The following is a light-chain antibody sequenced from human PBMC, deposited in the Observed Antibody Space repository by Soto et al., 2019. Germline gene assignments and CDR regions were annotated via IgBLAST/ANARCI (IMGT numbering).Light chain of an antibody. CDR3: QQYIRYPLT. Sequence: DIQLTQSPSTLSASVGDRVTITCRASQSISSWLAWYQQKPEKAPNLLIYKASSLESGVPSRFSATGSGTEFTLTISNLQPDDFATYYCQQYIRYPLTFGQGTRLE. V-gene: IGKV1-5*03. CDR2: KAS. J-gene: IGKJ5*01. CDR1: QSISSW.